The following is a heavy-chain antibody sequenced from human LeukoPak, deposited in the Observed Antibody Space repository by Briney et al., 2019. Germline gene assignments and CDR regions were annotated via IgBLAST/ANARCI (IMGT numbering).Heavy chain of an antibody. CDR3: ARLMVRGVIMDY. CDR2: IYYSGST. V-gene: IGHV4-39*01. CDR1: GGSISSSSYY. Sequence: SETLSLTCTVSGGSISSSSYYWGWIRQPPGKGLEWIGSIYYSGSTYYNPSLKSRVTISVDTSKNQFSLKLSSVTAADTAVYYCARLMVRGVIMDYWGQGTLVTVSS. D-gene: IGHD3-10*01. J-gene: IGHJ4*02.